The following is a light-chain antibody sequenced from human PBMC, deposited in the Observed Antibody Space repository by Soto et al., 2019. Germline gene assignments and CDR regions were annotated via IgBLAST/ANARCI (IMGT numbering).Light chain of an antibody. CDR2: DAS. CDR1: QSVNTW. CDR3: QQYEIYST. V-gene: IGKV1-5*01. Sequence: DIQMTQSPSTLSASVGDRVTITCRASQSVNTWLAWYQRKPGKAPNLLIYDASSLESGVPSRFSGSGSGTEFTLTISSLQPDDSATYYCQQYEIYSTFGQGTKVDIK. J-gene: IGKJ1*01.